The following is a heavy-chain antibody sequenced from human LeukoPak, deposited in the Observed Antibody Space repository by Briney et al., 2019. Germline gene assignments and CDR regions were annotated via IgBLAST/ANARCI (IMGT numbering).Heavy chain of an antibody. D-gene: IGHD2-2*01. V-gene: IGHV4-34*01. Sequence: SETLSLTCTVSGGFISTYYWGWIRQPPGKGLEWSGEINHSGSTNYNPSLKSRVTISVDTSKNQFSLKLSSVTAADTAVYCCAGGSCSSTSCTYYYYYYYMDVWGKGTTVTVSS. CDR3: AGGSCSSTSCTYYYYYYYMDV. CDR2: INHSGST. J-gene: IGHJ6*03. CDR1: GGFISTYY.